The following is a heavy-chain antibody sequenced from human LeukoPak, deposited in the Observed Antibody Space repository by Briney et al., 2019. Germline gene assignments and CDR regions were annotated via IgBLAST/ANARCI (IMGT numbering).Heavy chain of an antibody. CDR2: IKQDGSEK. J-gene: IGHJ4*02. CDR3: ARVGITMVRGDYYFDY. CDR1: GFTFSSRDW. D-gene: IGHD3-10*01. Sequence: GGSLRLSCVASGFTFSSRDWMTWVRQAPGKGLEWVANIKQDGSEKNYVDSVKGRFTISRDNAKNSVDLQMNSLRVEDTAVYYCARVGITMVRGDYYFDYWGQGTLVTVSS. V-gene: IGHV3-7*01.